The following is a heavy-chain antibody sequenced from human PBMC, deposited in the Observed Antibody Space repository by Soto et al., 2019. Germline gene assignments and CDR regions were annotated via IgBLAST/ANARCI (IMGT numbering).Heavy chain of an antibody. Sequence: QVQLVQSGAEVKKPGASVKVSCKASGYTFTSFDISWVRQAPGQGLEWMGWISAYNGNTSYAQKLQGRGTMTTDTSTTAAYMELRSLRSDDTAVYYCVRQKYYYDTSGYYPPDYWGQGTLVSVSS. CDR3: VRQKYYYDTSGYYPPDY. D-gene: IGHD3-22*01. CDR2: ISAYNGNT. J-gene: IGHJ4*02. CDR1: GYTFTSFD. V-gene: IGHV1-18*04.